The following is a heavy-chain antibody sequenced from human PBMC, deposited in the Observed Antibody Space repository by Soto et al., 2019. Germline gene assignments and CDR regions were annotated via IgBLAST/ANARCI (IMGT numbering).Heavy chain of an antibody. V-gene: IGHV1-58*01. D-gene: IGHD1-20*01. CDR1: GFTFTSSA. CDR3: AASITGTNYYYYGMDV. J-gene: IGHJ6*02. CDR2: IVVGSGNT. Sequence: ASVKVSCKASGFTFTSSAVQGVRQARGKRLEGIGWIVVGSGNTNYAQKFQERVTITRDMSTTTAYMELSSLRSEDTAVYYCAASITGTNYYYYGMDVWGQGTTVTVS.